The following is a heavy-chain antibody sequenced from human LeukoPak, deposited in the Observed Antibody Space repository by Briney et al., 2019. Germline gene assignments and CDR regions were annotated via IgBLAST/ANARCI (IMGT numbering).Heavy chain of an antibody. D-gene: IGHD1-14*01. CDR1: GFTFSSYW. J-gene: IGHJ4*02. CDR2: INPGGSSI. Sequence: GGSLRLSCAASGFTFSSYWMHWARQVPGKGLVWVARINPGGSSITYADSVKGRFTISRDNAKNTLYLQMDGLRAEDTGVYYCARSNQADDYWGQGTLVTVSS. CDR3: ARSNQADDY. V-gene: IGHV3-74*01.